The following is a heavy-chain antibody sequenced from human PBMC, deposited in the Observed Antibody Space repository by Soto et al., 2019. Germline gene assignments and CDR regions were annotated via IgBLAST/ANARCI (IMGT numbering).Heavy chain of an antibody. J-gene: IGHJ4*02. Sequence: GGALGLSFAASGVTFTRDSMNWGRPAPGKGLEWVSSISSTTNYIYYGDSMKGRFTISRDNAKNSLYLEMNSLRAEDTAVYYCARESEDLTSNFDYWGQGTLVTVSS. V-gene: IGHV3-21*06. CDR1: GVTFTRDS. CDR2: ISSTTNYI. CDR3: ARESEDLTSNFDY.